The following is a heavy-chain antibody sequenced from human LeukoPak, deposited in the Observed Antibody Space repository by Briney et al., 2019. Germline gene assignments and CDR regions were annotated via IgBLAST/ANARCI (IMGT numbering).Heavy chain of an antibody. V-gene: IGHV1-46*01. CDR2: INPTGGNT. D-gene: IGHD2-8*02. CDR3: ARDNTVWSTDY. Sequence: ASVKVSCKTSGYTFTTYKIHWVRQAPGQGLEWLGIINPTGGNTRNAQKFQGRVTVTRDTSTSTVYMELTSLRSEDTALYYCARDNTVWSTDYWGQGTLVTVSS. J-gene: IGHJ4*02. CDR1: GYTFTTYK.